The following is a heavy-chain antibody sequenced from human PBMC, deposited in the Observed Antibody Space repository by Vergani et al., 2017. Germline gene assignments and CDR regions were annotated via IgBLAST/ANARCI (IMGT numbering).Heavy chain of an antibody. J-gene: IGHJ4*02. V-gene: IGHV3-23*04. CDR2: ISGSGGST. CDR3: AKPSWEWELLPFDY. CDR1: GGTFSSYA. Sequence: VQLVQSGAEVKKPGSSVKVSCKASGGTFSSYAMSWVRQAPGKGLEWVSAISGSGGSTYYADSVKGRFTISRDNSKNTLYLQMNSLRAEDTAVYYCAKPSWEWELLPFDYWGQGTLVTVSS. D-gene: IGHD1-26*01.